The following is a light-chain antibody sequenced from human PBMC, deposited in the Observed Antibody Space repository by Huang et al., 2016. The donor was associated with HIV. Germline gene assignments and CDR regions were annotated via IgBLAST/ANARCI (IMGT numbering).Light chain of an antibody. Sequence: DIQMTQSPSSLSASVGDRVTITCRASQSIGTSLNWYQQKPGKAPKLLIYAASSLQSGLPSRFSGSGSGTDFTLTISSLLPEDFATYYCQQSYNIPRTFGPGTKVDIK. CDR3: QQSYNIPRT. J-gene: IGKJ3*01. V-gene: IGKV1-39*01. CDR1: QSIGTS. CDR2: AAS.